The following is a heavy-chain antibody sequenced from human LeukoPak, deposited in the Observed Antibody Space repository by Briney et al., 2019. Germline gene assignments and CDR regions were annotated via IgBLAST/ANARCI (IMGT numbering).Heavy chain of an antibody. D-gene: IGHD3-10*02. CDR2: INHSGST. CDR1: TGPFSGYY. V-gene: IGHV4-34*01. CDR3: ARGRVLFDY. Sequence: SETLSLTCAVYTGPFSGYYWNWIGQTPGKGLEWIWEINHSGSTNYNPSLKSRVTISVDTSKNQFSLKLSSVTAADTAVYYCARGRVLFDYWGQGTLVTVSS. J-gene: IGHJ4*02.